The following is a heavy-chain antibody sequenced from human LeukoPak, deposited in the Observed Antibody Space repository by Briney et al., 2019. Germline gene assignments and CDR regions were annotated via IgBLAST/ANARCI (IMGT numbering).Heavy chain of an antibody. CDR2: INYSGSS. Sequence: SETLSLTCAVSGGAISSYYWGWIRQPPGKGLEWIGYINYSGSSNHNPSLKSRVTISVDTSKNQFSLKLSSVTAADTAVYYCARGGPYNWFDPWGQGTLVTVSS. V-gene: IGHV4-59*01. CDR1: GGAISSYY. CDR3: ARGGPYNWFDP. J-gene: IGHJ5*02.